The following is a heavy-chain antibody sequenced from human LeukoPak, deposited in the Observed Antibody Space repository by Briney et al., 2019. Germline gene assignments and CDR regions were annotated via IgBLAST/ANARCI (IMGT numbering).Heavy chain of an antibody. CDR3: ARGYSSSWAAGNWFDP. CDR2: TNPNSGGT. Sequence: ASVTVSCKASGYTFTGYYMQWVRQAPGQGLEWMGWTNPNSGGTNYAQKFQGRVTMTRDTSISTAYMELSRLRSDDTAVYYCARGYSSSWAAGNWFDPWGQGTLVTVSS. V-gene: IGHV1-2*02. J-gene: IGHJ5*02. D-gene: IGHD6-13*01. CDR1: GYTFTGYY.